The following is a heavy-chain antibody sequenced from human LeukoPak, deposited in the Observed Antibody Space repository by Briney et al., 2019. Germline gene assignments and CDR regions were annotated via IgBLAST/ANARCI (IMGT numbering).Heavy chain of an antibody. CDR2: IIPILGIA. D-gene: IGHD3-3*01. CDR3: ARDRGTPYYDFWSDYFDY. J-gene: IGHJ4*02. Sequence: SVKVSCKASGGTFSSYAISWVRQAPGQGLEWMGRIIPILGIANYAQKFQGRVTITADKSTSTAYMELSSLRSEDTAVYYCARDRGTPYYDFWSDYFDYWGQGTLVTVSS. V-gene: IGHV1-69*04. CDR1: GGTFSSYA.